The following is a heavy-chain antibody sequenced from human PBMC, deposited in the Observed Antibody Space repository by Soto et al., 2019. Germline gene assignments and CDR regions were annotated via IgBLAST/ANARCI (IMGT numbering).Heavy chain of an antibody. Sequence: TLSLTCTVSGGSISSYYWSWIRQHPGKGLEWIGYIYYSGSTYYNPSLKSRVTISVDTSKNQFSLKLSSVTAADTAVYYCARENRGYSYGSDYWGQGTLVTVSS. V-gene: IGHV4-31*03. CDR1: GGSISSYY. J-gene: IGHJ4*02. CDR3: ARENRGYSYGSDY. D-gene: IGHD5-18*01. CDR2: IYYSGST.